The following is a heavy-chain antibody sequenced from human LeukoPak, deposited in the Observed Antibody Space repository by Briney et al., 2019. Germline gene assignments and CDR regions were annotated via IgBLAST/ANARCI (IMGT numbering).Heavy chain of an antibody. D-gene: IGHD6-6*01. J-gene: IGHJ4*02. CDR1: GYSFTSYW. CDR3: ARHKEKHYYSSSSGDQCADY. V-gene: IGHV5-51*01. Sequence: GESLKISCKGSGYSFTSYWIGWVRQMPGKGLEWMGIIYPGDSDTRYSPSFQGQVTISADKSISTAYLQWSSLKASDTAMYYCARHKEKHYYSSSSGDQCADYWGQGTLVTVSS. CDR2: IYPGDSDT.